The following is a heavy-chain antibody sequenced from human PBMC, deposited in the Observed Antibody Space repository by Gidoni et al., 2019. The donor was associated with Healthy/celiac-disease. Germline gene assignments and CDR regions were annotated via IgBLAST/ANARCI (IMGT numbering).Heavy chain of an antibody. Sequence: EVQLMASGGGLVQPGGSVRLSCAACGFTFLSYAISWVRQAPGKGLEWVSAISGSGGSTYYADSVKGRFTISRDNSKNTLYLQMNSLRAEDTAVYYCAKGMGMEFDSSSWGTFDYWGQGTLVTVSS. CDR2: ISGSGGST. CDR3: AKGMGMEFDSSSWGTFDY. J-gene: IGHJ4*02. V-gene: IGHV3-23*01. D-gene: IGHD6-13*01. CDR1: GFTFLSYA.